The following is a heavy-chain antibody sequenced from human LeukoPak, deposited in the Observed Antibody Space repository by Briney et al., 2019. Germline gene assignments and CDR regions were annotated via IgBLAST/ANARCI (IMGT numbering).Heavy chain of an antibody. V-gene: IGHV4-59*01. J-gene: IGHJ3*02. CDR1: GVSISSYY. CDR3: ARAGYYDSSGYYDAFDI. CDR2: IYYSGST. D-gene: IGHD3-22*01. Sequence: SETLSLTCTVSGVSISSYYWSWIRQPPGKGLEWIGYIYYSGSTNYNPSLKSRVTISVDTSKNQFSLKLSSVTAADTAVCYCARAGYYDSSGYYDAFDIWGQGTMVTVSS.